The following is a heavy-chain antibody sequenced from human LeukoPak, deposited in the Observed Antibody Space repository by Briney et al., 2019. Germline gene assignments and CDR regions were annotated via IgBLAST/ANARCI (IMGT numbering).Heavy chain of an antibody. Sequence: SETLSLTCTVSVGSISSYYGSWIRQPPGKGLEWIGYIYYSGSTNYNPSLKRRVTISVDTSKNQFSLRLRSVTAADTAVYYCARVTGYMIEDYFDYWGQGNLVTVSS. CDR2: IYYSGST. CDR3: ARVTGYMIEDYFDY. J-gene: IGHJ4*02. CDR1: VGSISSYY. V-gene: IGHV4-59*01. D-gene: IGHD3-22*01.